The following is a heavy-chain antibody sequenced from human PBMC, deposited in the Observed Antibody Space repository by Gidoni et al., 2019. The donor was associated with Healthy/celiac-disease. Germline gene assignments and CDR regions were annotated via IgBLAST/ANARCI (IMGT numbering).Heavy chain of an antibody. CDR2: IYYSGST. Sequence: QVQLQESGPGLVKPSETLSLTCPVSGGSISSYYWSWIRQPPGKGLEWIGYIYYSGSTNYNPSLKSRVTISVDTSKNQFSLKLSSVTAADTAVYYCAREEPKYDILTGYYTGYYFDYWGQGTLVTVSS. D-gene: IGHD3-9*01. V-gene: IGHV4-59*01. J-gene: IGHJ4*02. CDR3: AREEPKYDILTGYYTGYYFDY. CDR1: GGSISSYY.